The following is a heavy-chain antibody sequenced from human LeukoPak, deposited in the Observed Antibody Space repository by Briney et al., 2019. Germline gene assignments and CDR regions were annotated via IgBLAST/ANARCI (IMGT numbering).Heavy chain of an antibody. V-gene: IGHV1-69*13. CDR3: ARDSGSFVFDY. Sequence: ASVKLSCKASGGTFSSYAISWVRQAPGQGLEWMGGIIPIFGTANYAQKFQGRVTITADESTSTAYMELSSLRSEDTAVYYCARDSGSFVFDYWGQGTRDTVSS. J-gene: IGHJ4*02. CDR2: IIPIFGTA. D-gene: IGHD3-10*01. CDR1: GGTFSSYA.